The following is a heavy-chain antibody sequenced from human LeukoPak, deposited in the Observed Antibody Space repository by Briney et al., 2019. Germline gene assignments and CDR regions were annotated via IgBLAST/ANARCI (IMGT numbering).Heavy chain of an antibody. V-gene: IGHV4-59*01. J-gene: IGHJ3*02. CDR3: ARRTLGYCSGGSCYPDDAFDI. CDR1: GGSISSYY. D-gene: IGHD2-15*01. Sequence: PSETLSLTCTVSGGSISSYYWSWIRQPPGKGLEWIGYIYYSGSTNYNPSLKSRVTISVDTSKNQFSLKLSSVTAADTAVYYCARRTLGYCSGGSCYPDDAFDIWGQGTMVTVSS. CDR2: IYYSGST.